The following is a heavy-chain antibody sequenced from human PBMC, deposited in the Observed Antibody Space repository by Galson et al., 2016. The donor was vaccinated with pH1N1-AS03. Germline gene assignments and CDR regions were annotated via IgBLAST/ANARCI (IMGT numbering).Heavy chain of an antibody. D-gene: IGHD3-22*01. CDR1: GGTFSSYA. CDR2: IIPALGTP. V-gene: IGHV1-69*11. Sequence: SVKVSCKASGGTFSSYAINWVRQAPGQGLEWMGRIIPALGTPNYAQRFQGRVTITADESTSTAYMELSSLRSADTAVYYCARDSMIVDGMDVWGQGTTVTVSS. CDR3: ARDSMIVDGMDV. J-gene: IGHJ6*02.